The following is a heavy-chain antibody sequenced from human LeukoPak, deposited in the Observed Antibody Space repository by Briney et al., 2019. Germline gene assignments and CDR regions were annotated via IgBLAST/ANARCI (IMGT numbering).Heavy chain of an antibody. CDR3: AKDRSSSSWYSDY. V-gene: IGHV3-23*01. Sequence: GGSLRLSCAASGLTFRSYAMTWVRRAPGKGLEWVSSISGSGTTTYFADSVKGRFTISRDNSKNTLYLQMNSLRAEDTAVYYCAKDRSSSSWYSDYWGQGTLVTVSS. CDR2: ISGSGTTT. CDR1: GLTFRSYA. D-gene: IGHD6-13*01. J-gene: IGHJ4*02.